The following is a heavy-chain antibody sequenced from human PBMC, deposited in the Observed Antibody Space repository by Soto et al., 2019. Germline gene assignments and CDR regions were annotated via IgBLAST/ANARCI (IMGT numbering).Heavy chain of an antibody. Sequence: PGGSLRLSCAASGFTFSSRDMNWVRQTPGKGLEWVSSISTSGGTTYYADSVKGRFTISRDNSKNTVYLQMNSLRAEDTAIYYCAKDLIPTDYWGQGTLVTVSS. CDR3: AKDLIPTDY. CDR1: GFTFSSRD. J-gene: IGHJ4*02. CDR2: ISTSGGTT. V-gene: IGHV3-23*01. D-gene: IGHD2-21*01.